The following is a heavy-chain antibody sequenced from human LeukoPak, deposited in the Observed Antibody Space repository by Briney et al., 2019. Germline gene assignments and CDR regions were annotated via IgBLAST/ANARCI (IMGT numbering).Heavy chain of an antibody. CDR2: INHSGSN. CDR1: GGSFSGYY. Sequence: SETLSLTCAVYGGSFSGYYWSWIRQPPGKGLEWIGEINHSGSNNYNPSLKSRVTISVDTSKNQFSLKLSSVTAADTAVYYCAREPRGVIYGMDVWGKGTTVTVSS. CDR3: AREPRGVIYGMDV. J-gene: IGHJ6*04. V-gene: IGHV4-34*01. D-gene: IGHD3-10*01.